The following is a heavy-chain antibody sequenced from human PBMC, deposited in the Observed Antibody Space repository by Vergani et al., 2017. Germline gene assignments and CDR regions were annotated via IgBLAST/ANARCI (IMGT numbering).Heavy chain of an antibody. CDR1: GFTFSSYA. CDR2: TSYDGSNK. CDR3: AKDNIVATIHYYFDY. Sequence: QVPLVESGGGVVQPGRSRRLSCAASGFTFSSYAMHWVRQSPGKGLEWMAVTSYDGSNKYYADSVKGRFTISRDNSKNTLYLQMNSLRAEDTAVYYCAKDNIVATIHYYFDYWGQGTLVTVSS. V-gene: IGHV3-30-3*01. D-gene: IGHD5-12*01. J-gene: IGHJ4*02.